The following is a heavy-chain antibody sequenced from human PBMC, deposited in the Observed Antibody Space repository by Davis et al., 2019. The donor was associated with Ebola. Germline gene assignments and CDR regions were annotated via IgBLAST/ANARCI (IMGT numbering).Heavy chain of an antibody. CDR1: GGSISSSSYY. CDR2: IYYSGST. V-gene: IGHV4-39*01. CDR3: ARSKIVLGRFFDY. D-gene: IGHD2-8*01. J-gene: IGHJ4*02. Sequence: SETLSLTCTVSGGSISSSSYYWGWIRQPPGKGLEWIGSIYYSGSTYYNPSLKSRVTISVDTSKNQFSLKLSSVTAADTAVYYCARSKIVLGRFFDYWGQGTLVTVSS.